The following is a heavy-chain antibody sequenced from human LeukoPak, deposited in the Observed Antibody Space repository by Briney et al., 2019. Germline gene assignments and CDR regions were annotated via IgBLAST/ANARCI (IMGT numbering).Heavy chain of an antibody. CDR3: ARGGGRTATGNNYGMDV. V-gene: IGHV4-59*01. D-gene: IGHD1-1*01. CDR2: IYYSGST. CDR1: GGSISSYY. J-gene: IGHJ6*04. Sequence: SETLSLTCTVSGGSISSYYWSWIRQPPGKGLEWIGYIYYSGSTNYNPSLKSRVTISVDTSKNQFSLKLSSVTAAYTAVYYCARGGGRTATGNNYGMDVWGKGTTVTVSS.